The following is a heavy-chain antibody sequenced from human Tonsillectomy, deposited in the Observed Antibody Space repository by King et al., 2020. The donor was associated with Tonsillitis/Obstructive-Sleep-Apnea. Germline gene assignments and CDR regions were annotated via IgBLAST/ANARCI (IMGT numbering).Heavy chain of an antibody. CDR3: AKATITGTAAFDI. J-gene: IGHJ3*02. D-gene: IGHD1-20*01. CDR2: ISWNSGSI. V-gene: IGHV3-9*01. Sequence: VQLVESGGGLVQPGRPLRLSCAASGFTFDDYAMYWVRQAPGKGLEWVSGISWNSGSIGYADSVKGRFTISRDNAKNSLYLQMNSLRAEDTPLYYCAKATITGTAAFDIWGQGTMVTVSS. CDR1: GFTFDDYA.